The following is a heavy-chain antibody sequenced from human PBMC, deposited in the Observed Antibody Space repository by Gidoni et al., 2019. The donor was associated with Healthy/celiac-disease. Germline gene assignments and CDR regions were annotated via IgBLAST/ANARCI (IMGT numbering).Heavy chain of an antibody. CDR3: ANLDALDWLLNAFDI. D-gene: IGHD3-9*01. Sequence: EVQLVESGGGLVQPGGSLRLSCAASGCPVSSYAMSWVRQAPGKGLEWVSAISGSGGSTYYADSVKGRFTISRDNSKNTLYLQMNSLRAEDTAVYYCANLDALDWLLNAFDIWGQGTMVTVSS. J-gene: IGHJ3*02. CDR2: ISGSGGST. V-gene: IGHV3-23*04. CDR1: GCPVSSYA.